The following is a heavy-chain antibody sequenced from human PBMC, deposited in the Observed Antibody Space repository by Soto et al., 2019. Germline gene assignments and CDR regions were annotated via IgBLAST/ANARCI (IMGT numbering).Heavy chain of an antibody. CDR1: GFTFSTYG. Sequence: QVQLLESGGGLVQPGRSLKLSCAASGFTFSTYGMHWVRQSPGKGLEWVAVISYDGSNQYYRDSVRDSFTISRDNSRNKVSLQIHSLREEDTAVYDCAKDEGRFVKYNFSFGVDAWGRGPTVTVS. CDR3: AKDEGRFVKYNFSFGVDA. CDR2: ISYDGSNQ. J-gene: IGHJ6*02. V-gene: IGHV3-30*18. D-gene: IGHD1-1*01.